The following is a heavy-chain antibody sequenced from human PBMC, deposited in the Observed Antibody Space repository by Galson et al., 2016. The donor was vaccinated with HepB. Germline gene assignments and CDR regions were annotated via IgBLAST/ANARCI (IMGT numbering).Heavy chain of an antibody. J-gene: IGHJ4*02. CDR1: GYTFTNFA. Sequence: SVKVSCKASGYTFTNFAMHWVRQAPGQRLEWMGWINVGNGNTKFSQKFQDRVTITRDTSASTAYMELSSLRSEDTAMYYCARTSDYTSSWYLFDYWGQGTLVTVSP. CDR2: INVGNGNT. D-gene: IGHD6-13*01. V-gene: IGHV1-3*01. CDR3: ARTSDYTSSWYLFDY.